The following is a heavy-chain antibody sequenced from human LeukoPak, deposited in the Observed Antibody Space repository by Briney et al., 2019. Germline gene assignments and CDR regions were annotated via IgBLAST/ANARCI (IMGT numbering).Heavy chain of an antibody. CDR1: GGSISSYY. D-gene: IGHD6-6*01. J-gene: IGHJ6*03. Sequence: PSETLSLTCTVSGGSISSYYWSWIRQPPGKGLEWIGYIYYSGSTNYNPSLKSRVTISVDTSKNQFSLKLSSVTAADTAVYYCARTEVEFVARAARPHQNYYYYYMDVWGKGTTVTVSS. V-gene: IGHV4-59*01. CDR2: IYYSGST. CDR3: ARTEVEFVARAARPHQNYYYYYMDV.